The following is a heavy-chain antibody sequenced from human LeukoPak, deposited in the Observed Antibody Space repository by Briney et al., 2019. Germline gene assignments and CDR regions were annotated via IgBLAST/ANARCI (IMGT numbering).Heavy chain of an antibody. CDR1: GYSFTSYW. V-gene: IGHV5-51*01. CDR2: IYPGDSDT. D-gene: IGHD5-12*01. Sequence: GESLKISCKGSGYSFTSYWIGWARQMPGKGLEWMGIIYPGDSDTRYSPSFQGQVTISADKSISTAYLQWSSLKASDTAMYYCARHPIVATIGGYFDYWGQGTLVTVSS. CDR3: ARHPIVATIGGYFDY. J-gene: IGHJ4*02.